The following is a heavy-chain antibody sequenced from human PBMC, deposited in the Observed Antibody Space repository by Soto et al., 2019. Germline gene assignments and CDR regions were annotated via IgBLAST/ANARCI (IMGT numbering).Heavy chain of an antibody. CDR1: GFTFSNYG. CDR2: ISYDGSNK. V-gene: IGHV3-30*18. Sequence: GGSLRLSCAASGFTFSNYGMHWVRQAPGKGLEWVAVISYDGSNKYYADSVKGRFTISRDNSKNTLYLQMNSLRAEDTAVYYCAKDPQLADIVATASPDYWGQGTLVTVSS. D-gene: IGHD5-12*01. J-gene: IGHJ4*02. CDR3: AKDPQLADIVATASPDY.